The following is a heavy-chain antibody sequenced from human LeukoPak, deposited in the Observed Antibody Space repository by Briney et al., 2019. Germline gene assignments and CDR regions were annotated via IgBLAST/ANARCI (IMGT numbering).Heavy chain of an antibody. Sequence: PGGSLRLSCAASGFTVSSNYMSWVRQAPGKGLEWVSAISGSGGSTYYADSVKGRFTISRDNSKNTLYLQMNSLRAEDTAVYYCAKEGDSSGYFLVAFDIWGQGTMVTVSS. CDR2: ISGSGGST. D-gene: IGHD3-22*01. V-gene: IGHV3-23*01. CDR1: GFTVSSNY. CDR3: AKEGDSSGYFLVAFDI. J-gene: IGHJ3*02.